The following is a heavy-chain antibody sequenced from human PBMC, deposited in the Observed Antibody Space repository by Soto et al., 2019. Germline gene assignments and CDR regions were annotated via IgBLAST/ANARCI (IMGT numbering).Heavy chain of an antibody. Sequence: QVQLQESGPGLVKPSETLSLTCTVSGGSISSYYWSWIRQPPGKGLEWIGYIYYSGSTNYNPSLNSRVTISVDTSKNQFSLKLSSVTAADTAVYYCAREQTPHYYDSGGYYRYFDLWGRGTLVTVSS. CDR1: GGSISSYY. CDR3: AREQTPHYYDSGGYYRYFDL. D-gene: IGHD3-22*01. J-gene: IGHJ2*01. V-gene: IGHV4-59*01. CDR2: IYYSGST.